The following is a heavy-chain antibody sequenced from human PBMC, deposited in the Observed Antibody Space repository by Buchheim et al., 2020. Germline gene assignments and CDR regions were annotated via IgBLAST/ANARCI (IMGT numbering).Heavy chain of an antibody. D-gene: IGHD4-17*01. J-gene: IGHJ4*02. V-gene: IGHV4-61*02. CDR1: GGSISSGSYL. Sequence: QVQLQESGPGLVKPSQTLSLTCTVSGGSISSGSYLWSWIRQPAGKGLEWIGRINRFGSTNYNPSLQSRVIISLDTSKNQFSLKVSSVTAADTAVYYCARDSGDYEDNWGQGAL. CDR2: INRFGST. CDR3: ARDSGDYEDN.